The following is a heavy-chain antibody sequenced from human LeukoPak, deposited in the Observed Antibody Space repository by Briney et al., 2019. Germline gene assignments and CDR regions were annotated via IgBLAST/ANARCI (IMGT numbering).Heavy chain of an antibody. CDR3: ARQGGIVVPTRRLASWYFAL. V-gene: IGHV4-59*08. CDR1: VGSISIYY. J-gene: IGHJ2*01. CDR2: IYYXGST. Sequence: SETLSLTCTVSVGSISIYYGSCMRQPPEEGLEWIGYIYYXGSTKHNPSLKSRVTISVDTSKNQFTLKLSSVTTATTAVYYCARQGGIVVPTRRLASWYFALWGRGTLVTVSS. D-gene: IGHD2-2*01.